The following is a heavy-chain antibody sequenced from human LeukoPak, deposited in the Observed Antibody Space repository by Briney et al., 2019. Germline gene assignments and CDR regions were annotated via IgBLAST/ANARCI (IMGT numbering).Heavy chain of an antibody. Sequence: TGGSLRLSCAASGFTFDDYAMHWVRQAPGKGLEWVSLISWDGGSTYYADSVKGRFTISRDNSKNSLYLQMNSLRAEDTALYYCAKDGGSGSYRTWVEYDYYGMDVWGQGTTVTVSS. V-gene: IGHV3-43D*03. J-gene: IGHJ6*02. D-gene: IGHD1-26*01. CDR2: ISWDGGST. CDR1: GFTFDDYA. CDR3: AKDGGSGSYRTWVEYDYYGMDV.